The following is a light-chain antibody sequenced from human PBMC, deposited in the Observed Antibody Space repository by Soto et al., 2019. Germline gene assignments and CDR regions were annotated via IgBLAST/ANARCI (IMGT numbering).Light chain of an antibody. CDR3: QQYAGSLYT. Sequence: EIVLTQSPGTLSLPPGEGATLSCRASQSIYTKLAWYQKKSGQAPRLLIYDASTRAYGIPDRFSGSGSGTDLSLTISRLEPEDFAVYYCQQYAGSLYTFAQGTKVDIK. V-gene: IGKV3-20*01. CDR1: QSIYTK. CDR2: DAS. J-gene: IGKJ2*01.